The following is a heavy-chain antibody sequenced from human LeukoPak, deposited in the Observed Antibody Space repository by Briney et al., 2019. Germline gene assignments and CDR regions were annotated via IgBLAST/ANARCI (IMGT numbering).Heavy chain of an antibody. CDR3: ARDGAVAGGFDY. CDR2: INPSGGST. D-gene: IGHD6-19*01. J-gene: IGHJ4*02. CDR1: GYTFTSYY. V-gene: IGHV1-46*01. Sequence: ASVKVSCKASGYTFTSYYMHRVRQAPGHGLERMGIINPSGGSTSYAQKSQGRVTMTRDTSTSTVYMELSSLRSEDTAVYYCARDGAVAGGFDYWGQGTLVTVSS.